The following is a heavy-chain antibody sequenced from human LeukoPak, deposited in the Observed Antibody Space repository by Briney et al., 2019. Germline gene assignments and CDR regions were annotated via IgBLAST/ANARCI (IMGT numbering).Heavy chain of an antibody. CDR3: ARGTTELRYFDWLSHYFDY. CDR2: ISAYNGNT. Sequence: ASVEVSCKASGYTFTSYGISWVRQAPGQGLEWMGWISAYNGNTNYAQKLQGRVTMTTDTSTSTAYMELRSLRSDDTAVYYCARGTTELRYFDWLSHYFDYWGQGTLVTVSS. J-gene: IGHJ4*02. V-gene: IGHV1-18*01. D-gene: IGHD3-9*01. CDR1: GYTFTSYG.